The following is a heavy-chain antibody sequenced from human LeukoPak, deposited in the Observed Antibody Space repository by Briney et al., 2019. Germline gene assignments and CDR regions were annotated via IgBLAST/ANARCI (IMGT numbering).Heavy chain of an antibody. V-gene: IGHV4-38-2*02. Sequence: SETLSLTGTVSGHSISSGYYWGWIRQPPGKGLEWIGSIYHSGSTYYNPSLKSRVTISVDTSKYQFSLKLSSVTAADTAVYYCARGTVVCFDYWGQGTLVTVSS. D-gene: IGHD3/OR15-3a*01. J-gene: IGHJ4*02. CDR2: IYHSGST. CDR3: ARGTVVCFDY. CDR1: GHSISSGYY.